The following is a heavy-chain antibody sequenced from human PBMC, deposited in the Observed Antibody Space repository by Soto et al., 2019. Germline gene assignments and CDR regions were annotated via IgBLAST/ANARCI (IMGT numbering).Heavy chain of an antibody. CDR1: GGTFSSYA. CDR3: AISPSGYCSGGSCYFPWFDP. J-gene: IGHJ5*02. CDR2: IIPIFGTA. V-gene: IGHV1-69*13. D-gene: IGHD2-15*01. Sequence: ASVKVSCKASGGTFSSYAISWVRQAPGQGLEWMGGIIPIFGTANYAQKFQGRVTITADESTSTAYMELSSLRSEDTAVYYCAISPSGYCSGGSCYFPWFDPWGQGTLVTVSS.